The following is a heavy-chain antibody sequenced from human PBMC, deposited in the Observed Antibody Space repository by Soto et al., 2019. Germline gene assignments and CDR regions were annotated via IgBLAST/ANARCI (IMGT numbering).Heavy chain of an antibody. Sequence: HPGGSLRLSCAASGFTFSSYAMSWVRQAPGKGLEWVSAISGSGGSTYYADSVKGRFTISRDNSKNKLYLQMNRLRAEDTAVYYCAKSLGARNHYYYYGMDVWGQGTTVTVSS. CDR2: ISGSGGST. V-gene: IGHV3-23*01. J-gene: IGHJ6*02. CDR1: GFTFSSYA. CDR3: AKSLGARNHYYYYGMDV. D-gene: IGHD2-15*01.